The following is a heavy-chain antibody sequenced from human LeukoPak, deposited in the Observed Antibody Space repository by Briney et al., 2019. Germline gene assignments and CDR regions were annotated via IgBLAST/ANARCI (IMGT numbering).Heavy chain of an antibody. CDR2: IYYSGST. CDR1: GDSISSYY. D-gene: IGHD3-10*01. J-gene: IGHJ5*02. V-gene: IGHV4-59*12. CDR3: ARDSGTTGEVKFDP. Sequence: SETLSLTCTVSGDSISSYYWSWIRQPPGKGLEWIGYIYYSGSTNYNPSLKSRVTISVDTSKNQFSLRLRFVTAADTAVYYCARDSGTTGEVKFDPWGQGTLVTVSS.